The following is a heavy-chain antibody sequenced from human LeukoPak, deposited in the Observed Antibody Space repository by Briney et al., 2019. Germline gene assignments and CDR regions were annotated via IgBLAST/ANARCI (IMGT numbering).Heavy chain of an antibody. V-gene: IGHV3-7*01. CDR1: GFSFSAYW. CDR3: ARFGYVAAVDV. CDR2: INPAGSET. J-gene: IGHJ4*02. Sequence: GGSLRLSCAASGFSFSAYWMMWVRQAPGTGLEWVANINPAGSETYYVDPVKGRFSISRDNAKNLVYLQMNSLRAEDTAVYHCARFGYVAAVDVWGQGTPVTVSS. D-gene: IGHD2-15*01.